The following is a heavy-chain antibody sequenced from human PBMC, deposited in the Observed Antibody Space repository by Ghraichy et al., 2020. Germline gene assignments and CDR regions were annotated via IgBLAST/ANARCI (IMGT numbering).Heavy chain of an antibody. CDR3: ARGGYCSSGSCYPGMFFEH. D-gene: IGHD2-15*01. J-gene: IGHJ4*02. Sequence: LSLTCTVSGASISDYYWTWIRQSPGKGLEWIGYIYYSGSTNYNPSLNSRVAISVDTSKNQFSLTLNSVTAADTAVYYCARGGYCSSGSCYPGMFFEHWGQGALVTVSS. CDR2: IYYSGST. V-gene: IGHV4-59*08. CDR1: GASISDYY.